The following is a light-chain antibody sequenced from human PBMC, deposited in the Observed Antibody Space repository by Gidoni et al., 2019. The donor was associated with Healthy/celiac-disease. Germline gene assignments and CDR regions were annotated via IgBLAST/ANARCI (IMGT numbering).Light chain of an antibody. CDR2: GAS. V-gene: IGKV3-15*01. Sequence: EIVMTQSPATLSVSPGERATLSCRASQSVSSNLACYQQKPGQAPRLLIYGASTRATGIPARFSGSGSGTEFTLTISSMQSEDFAVYYGQQYNNWPFGQETKVEIK. J-gene: IGKJ1*01. CDR3: QQYNNWP. CDR1: QSVSSN.